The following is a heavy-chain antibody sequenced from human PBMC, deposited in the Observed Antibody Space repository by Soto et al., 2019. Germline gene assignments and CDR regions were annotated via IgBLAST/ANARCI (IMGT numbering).Heavy chain of an antibody. D-gene: IGHD3-22*01. CDR1: GGSISSSSYY. CDR2: IYYSGST. Sequence: QLQLQESGPGLVKPSETLSLTCTVSGGSISSSSYYWGWIRQPPGKGLEWIGSIYYSGSTYYNPSLKSRVTISVDTSKNQFSLKLSSVTAADTAVYYCARRGGDGPDSSGYYYFLDEHWYFDLWGRGTLVTVSS. V-gene: IGHV4-39*01. J-gene: IGHJ2*01. CDR3: ARRGGDGPDSSGYYYFLDEHWYFDL.